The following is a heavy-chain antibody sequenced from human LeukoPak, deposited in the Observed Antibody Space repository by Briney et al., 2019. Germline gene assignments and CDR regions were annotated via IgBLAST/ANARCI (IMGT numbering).Heavy chain of an antibody. CDR2: IISNIHGGTT. Sequence: GGSLRLSCAASGFPFSNAWMIWVRQAPGKGLEWVGRIISNIHGGTTDYAAPVKGRFTISRDDSRDALFLQMNSLKTEDTAVYYCVAIRDSGYWGQGTLVTVSS. J-gene: IGHJ4*02. CDR3: VAIRDSGY. D-gene: IGHD3-10*01. CDR1: GFPFSNAW. V-gene: IGHV3-15*01.